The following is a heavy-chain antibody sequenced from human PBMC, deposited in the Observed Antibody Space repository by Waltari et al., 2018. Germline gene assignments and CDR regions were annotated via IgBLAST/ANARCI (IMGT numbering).Heavy chain of an antibody. J-gene: IGHJ4*02. D-gene: IGHD5-12*01. CDR2: IYHSGGT. Sequence: QVQLQESGPGLVKPSETLSLTCTVSGYSISSGYYWGWIRQPPGQGLELIGSIYHSGGTYYNPSLKSRVTISVDTSKNQFSLKLSSVTAADTAVYYCARVSVATIDRTFDYWGQGTLVTVSS. CDR1: GYSISSGYY. V-gene: IGHV4-38-2*02. CDR3: ARVSVATIDRTFDY.